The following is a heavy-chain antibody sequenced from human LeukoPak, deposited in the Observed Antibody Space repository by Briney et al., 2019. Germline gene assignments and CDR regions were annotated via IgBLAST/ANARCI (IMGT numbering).Heavy chain of an antibody. CDR1: GFTFSSYA. Sequence: GGSLRLSCAASGFTFSSYAMHWVRQAPGKGLEWVAVISYDGSNKYYADSVKGRFTISRDNSKNTLYLQMNSLRAEDTAVYYCAKDFITMIVGGGKAWGQGTLVTVSS. V-gene: IGHV3-30-3*01. J-gene: IGHJ5*02. CDR3: AKDFITMIVGGGKA. CDR2: ISYDGSNK. D-gene: IGHD3-22*01.